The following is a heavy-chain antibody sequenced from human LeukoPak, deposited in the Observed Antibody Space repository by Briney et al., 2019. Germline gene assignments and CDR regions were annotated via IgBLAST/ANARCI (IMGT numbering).Heavy chain of an antibody. CDR1: GFTCSSYA. D-gene: IGHD3-10*01. CDR3: ARDPLRITQRGYFEY. J-gene: IGHJ4*02. Sequence: PGRSLRRSGAVSGFTCSSYAMHWVRHGPGNGLEGVAVISCDESNKYYADSVKGRFTIYRDNSNNPLYLQLNSLRAEDTAVYYCARDPLRITQRGYFEYWGQGTLVSVSS. V-gene: IGHV3-30*04. CDR2: ISCDESNK.